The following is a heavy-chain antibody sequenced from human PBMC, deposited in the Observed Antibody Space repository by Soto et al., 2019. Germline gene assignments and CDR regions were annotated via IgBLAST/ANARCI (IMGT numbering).Heavy chain of an antibody. J-gene: IGHJ3*02. CDR1: GGSISSYY. V-gene: IGHV4-59*01. CDR3: ARFMVRGVIEAFDI. Sequence: SETLSLTCTVSGGSISSYYWSWIRQPPGKGLEWIGYIYYSGSTNYNPSLKSRVTISVDTSKNQFSLKLSSVTAADTAVYYCARFMVRGVIEAFDIWGQGTMVTVSS. D-gene: IGHD3-10*01. CDR2: IYYSGST.